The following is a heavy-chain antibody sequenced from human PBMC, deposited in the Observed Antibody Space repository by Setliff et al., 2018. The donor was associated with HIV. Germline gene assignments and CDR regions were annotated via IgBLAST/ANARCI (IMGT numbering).Heavy chain of an antibody. Sequence: PSETLSLTCTVSGDPINSHYWSWIRQPPGEGLEWIGHISYNEYTNYNPSLKSRVTISVDPSQNQFSLRLISVTAADAAIYYCARPSLGIGGGPKFDSWGQGIRSPSPQ. CDR1: GDPINSHY. CDR2: ISYNEYT. J-gene: IGHJ4*02. CDR3: ARPSLGIGGGPKFDS. V-gene: IGHV4-59*08. D-gene: IGHD3-3*01.